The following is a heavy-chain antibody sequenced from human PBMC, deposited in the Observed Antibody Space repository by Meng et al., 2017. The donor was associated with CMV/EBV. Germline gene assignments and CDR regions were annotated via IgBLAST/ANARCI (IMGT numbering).Heavy chain of an antibody. CDR1: YA. Sequence: YAISWVGQAPGTGLEWMGGIIPIFGTANYAQKFQGRVTITTDESTSTAYMELSSLRSEDTAVYYCARAGWGLGYCSSTSCYGNWFDPWGQGTLVTVSS. CDR3: ARAGWGLGYCSSTSCYGNWFDP. J-gene: IGHJ5*02. V-gene: IGHV1-69*05. CDR2: IIPIFGTA. D-gene: IGHD2-2*01.